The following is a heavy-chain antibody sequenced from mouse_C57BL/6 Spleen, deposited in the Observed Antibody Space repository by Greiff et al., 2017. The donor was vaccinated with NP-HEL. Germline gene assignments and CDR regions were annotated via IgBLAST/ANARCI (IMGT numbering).Heavy chain of an antibody. CDR2: ISYDGSN. V-gene: IGHV3-6*01. D-gene: IGHD4-1*01. CDR3: ARGWAFDY. Sequence: EVQLQESGPGLVKPSQSLSLTCSVTGYSITSGYYWNWIRQFPGNKLEWMGYISYDGSNNYNPSLKNRISITRDTSKNQFFLKLNSVTTEDTATYYCARGWAFDYWGQGTTLTVSS. J-gene: IGHJ2*01. CDR1: GYSITSGYY.